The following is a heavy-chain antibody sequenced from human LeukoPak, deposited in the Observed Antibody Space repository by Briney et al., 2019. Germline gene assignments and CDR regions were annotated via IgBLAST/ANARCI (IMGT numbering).Heavy chain of an antibody. CDR1: GFTFSSYA. CDR3: ARDLMVRGVIIPFDY. J-gene: IGHJ4*02. CDR2: ISYDGSNK. Sequence: PGRSLRLSCAASGFTFSSYAMHWVRQAPGKGLEWVAVISYDGSNKYYADSVKGRFTISRDNSKNTLYLQMNSLRAEDTAVYYCARDLMVRGVIIPFDYWGQGTLVTVSS. D-gene: IGHD3-10*01. V-gene: IGHV3-30*04.